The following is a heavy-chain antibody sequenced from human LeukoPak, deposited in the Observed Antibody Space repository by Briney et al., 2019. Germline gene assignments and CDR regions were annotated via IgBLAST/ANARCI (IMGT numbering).Heavy chain of an antibody. Sequence: GGPLRLSCAASGFTFSSYSMNWVRQAPGKGLEWVSSISSSSSYIYYADSVKGRFTISRDNSKNTLYLQMNSLRAEDTAVYYCVEEGPRGLAFDIWGQGTMVTVSS. V-gene: IGHV3-21*04. CDR1: GFTFSSYS. J-gene: IGHJ3*02. D-gene: IGHD3/OR15-3a*01. CDR2: ISSSSSYI. CDR3: VEEGPRGLAFDI.